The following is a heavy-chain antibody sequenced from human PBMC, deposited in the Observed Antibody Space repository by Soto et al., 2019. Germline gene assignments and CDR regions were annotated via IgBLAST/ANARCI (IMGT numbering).Heavy chain of an antibody. Sequence: ASVKFSCKASGYTFTSYGISWVRQAPGQGLEWMGWISAYNGNTNYAQKLQGRVTMTTDTSTSTAYMELRSLRSDDTAVYYCARAYCGGDCYSAYDYWGQGTLVTVSS. J-gene: IGHJ4*02. CDR2: ISAYNGNT. CDR1: GYTFTSYG. CDR3: ARAYCGGDCYSAYDY. D-gene: IGHD2-21*02. V-gene: IGHV1-18*04.